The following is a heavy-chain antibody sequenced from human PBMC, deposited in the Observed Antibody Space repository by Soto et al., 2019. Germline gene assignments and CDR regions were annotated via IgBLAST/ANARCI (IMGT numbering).Heavy chain of an antibody. V-gene: IGHV5-51*01. CDR3: ARQAYGSGSSALDY. CDR2: IYPRDSET. D-gene: IGHD3-10*01. CDR1: GYSFTSYW. J-gene: IGHJ4*02. Sequence: PGESLKISCQGSGYSFTSYWIGWVRQMPGKGLEWMGIIYPRDSETRYSPSFQGQVTISADKSIKTAYLQWSSLKASDTAMYYCARQAYGSGSSALDYWGQGTLVTVSS.